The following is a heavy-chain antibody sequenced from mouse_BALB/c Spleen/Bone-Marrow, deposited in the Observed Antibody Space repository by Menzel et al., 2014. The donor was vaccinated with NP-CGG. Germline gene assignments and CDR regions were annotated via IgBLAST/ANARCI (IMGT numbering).Heavy chain of an antibody. J-gene: IGHJ3*01. V-gene: IGHV5-17*02. D-gene: IGHD2-1*01. CDR1: GFTFXSFG. Sequence: VVESGGGLVQPGGSRKLSCAASGFTFXSFGMHWVRQAPEKGLEWVAYISSGSSTIYYADTVKGRFTISRDNPKNTLFLQMTSLRSEDTAMYYCARGGNCAWFAYWGQGTLVTVSA. CDR3: ARGGNCAWFAY. CDR2: ISSGSSTI.